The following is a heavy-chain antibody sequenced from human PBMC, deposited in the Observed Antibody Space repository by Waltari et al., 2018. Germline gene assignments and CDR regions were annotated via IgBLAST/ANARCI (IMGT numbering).Heavy chain of an antibody. J-gene: IGHJ3*02. Sequence: EVQLVESGGGLVQHGGSLRPSCAASAFSLSSDWMSWVRQAPGKGLEWVANIKKDGSEEYYVDSVRGRFTISRDNAKNSLYLQMNSLRPEDTAVYYCARDQWFAFDIWGQGTMVTVSS. V-gene: IGHV3-7*01. CDR3: ARDQWFAFDI. CDR1: AFSLSSDW. CDR2: IKKDGSEE. D-gene: IGHD3-22*01.